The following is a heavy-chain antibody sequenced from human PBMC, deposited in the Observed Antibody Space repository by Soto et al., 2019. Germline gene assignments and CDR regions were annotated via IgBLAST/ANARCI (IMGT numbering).Heavy chain of an antibody. Sequence: GGSLRLSCAASGFTFSSYAMSWVRQAPGKGLEWVSAISGSGGSTYYADSVKGRFTISRDNSKNTLYLQMNSLRAEDTAVYYCAKGGSGSYDMRHTFDYWGQGTLVTVSS. CDR1: GFTFSSYA. V-gene: IGHV3-23*01. J-gene: IGHJ4*02. CDR2: ISGSGGST. CDR3: AKGGSGSYDMRHTFDY. D-gene: IGHD3-10*01.